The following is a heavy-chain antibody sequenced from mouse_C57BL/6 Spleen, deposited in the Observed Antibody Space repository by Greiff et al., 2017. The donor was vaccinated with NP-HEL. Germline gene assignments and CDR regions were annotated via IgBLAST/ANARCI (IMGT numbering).Heavy chain of an antibody. Sequence: VQLQQSGPELVKPGASVKIPCKASGYTFTDYNMDWVKQSHGKSLEWIGDINPNNGGTIYNQKFKGKATLTVDKSSSTAYMELRSLTSEDTAVYYCARVITTVLGYFDVWGTGTTVTVSS. CDR3: ARVITTVLGYFDV. D-gene: IGHD1-1*01. CDR1: GYTFTDYN. V-gene: IGHV1-18*01. J-gene: IGHJ1*03. CDR2: INPNNGGT.